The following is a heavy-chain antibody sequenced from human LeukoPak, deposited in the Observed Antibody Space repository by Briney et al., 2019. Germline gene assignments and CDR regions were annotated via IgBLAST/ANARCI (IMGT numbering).Heavy chain of an antibody. CDR2: IKQDGSEK. J-gene: IGHJ3*02. Sequence: GGSLRLSCAASGFTFSSYWMSWVRQAPGKGLEWVANIKQDGSEKYYVDSVKGRFTISRDNAKNSLYLQMNSLRAEDTAVYYCAREKPEKLLWFGEPNPLGAFDIWGQGTMVTVSS. CDR1: GFTFSSYW. CDR3: AREKPEKLLWFGEPNPLGAFDI. D-gene: IGHD3-10*01. V-gene: IGHV3-7*01.